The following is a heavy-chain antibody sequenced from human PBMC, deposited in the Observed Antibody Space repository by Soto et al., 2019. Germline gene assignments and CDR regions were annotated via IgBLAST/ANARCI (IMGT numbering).Heavy chain of an antibody. Sequence: ASVKVCCKASGYTFTSYAMHWVRQAPGQGLEWMGRINPSNGSTKYSQKFQGRVTMTRDTSTSTVYMELSSLRSEDTAVYYCARDSAAGNSNWFDPWGQGTLVTVSS. CDR2: INPSNGST. D-gene: IGHD6-13*01. J-gene: IGHJ5*02. CDR3: ARDSAAGNSNWFDP. CDR1: GYTFTSYA. V-gene: IGHV1-3*01.